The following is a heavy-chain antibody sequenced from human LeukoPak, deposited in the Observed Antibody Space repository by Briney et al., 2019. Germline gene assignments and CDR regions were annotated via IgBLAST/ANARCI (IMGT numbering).Heavy chain of an antibody. V-gene: IGHV3-74*01. CDR2: LNADGNSI. J-gene: IGHJ4*02. D-gene: IGHD5-12*01. CDR1: GFTFSNYW. CDR3: AGAYSAYDPFDY. Sequence: GGSLRLSCAASGFTFSNYWMHWVRQAPGKGLVWVSRLNADGNSITYADSVRGRFTISRDNAKNTVHLQMNSLRVEDTAIYFCAGAYSAYDPFDYWGQGILVTVSS.